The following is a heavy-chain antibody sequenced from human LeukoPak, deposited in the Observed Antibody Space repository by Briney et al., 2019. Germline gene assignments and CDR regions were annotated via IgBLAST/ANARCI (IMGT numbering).Heavy chain of an antibody. Sequence: SQTLSLTFVISGDSVSSNSAAWNWIRQSPSRGLEWLGRTYYRSKWYFDYAVSVKSRINITPDTSKNQFSLQLNSVTPEDTAVYYCTSRVTGTIAAFDIWGQGTMVTVSS. J-gene: IGHJ3*02. CDR1: GDSVSSNSAA. V-gene: IGHV6-1*01. D-gene: IGHD1-20*01. CDR3: TSRVTGTIAAFDI. CDR2: TYYRSKWYF.